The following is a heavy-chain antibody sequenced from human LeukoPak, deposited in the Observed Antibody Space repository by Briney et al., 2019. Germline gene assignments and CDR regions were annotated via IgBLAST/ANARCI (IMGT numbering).Heavy chain of an antibody. CDR2: IRSDGSTI. Sequence: GGSLRLSCSASGFTFSDYDMNWIRQAPAKGLEWVSYIRSDGSTIYDADSVKGRFFISRDNARNSLYLQMNSLRAEDTAVYYCAREGRGYYGDFDYWGQGTLVTVSS. V-gene: IGHV3-11*01. CDR3: AREGRGYYGDFDY. CDR1: GFTFSDYD. D-gene: IGHD3-22*01. J-gene: IGHJ4*02.